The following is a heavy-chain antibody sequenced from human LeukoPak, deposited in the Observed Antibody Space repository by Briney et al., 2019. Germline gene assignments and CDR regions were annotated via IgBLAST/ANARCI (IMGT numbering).Heavy chain of an antibody. V-gene: IGHV3-21*01. CDR3: ARDSDSYVLTTVDNFDY. Sequence: PGGSLRLSCAASGFTFSSYSMTWVRQAPGKGLEWVSSISSSSSYIYYADSVKGRFTISRDNAKNSLYLQMNSLRAEDTAVYYCARDSDSYVLTTVDNFDYWGQGTLVTVSS. D-gene: IGHD4-23*01. CDR1: GFTFSSYS. J-gene: IGHJ4*02. CDR2: ISSSSSYI.